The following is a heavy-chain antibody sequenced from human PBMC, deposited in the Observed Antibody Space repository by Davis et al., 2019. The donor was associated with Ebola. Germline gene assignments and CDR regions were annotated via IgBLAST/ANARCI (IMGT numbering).Heavy chain of an antibody. CDR2: ISAYNVHT. D-gene: IGHD3/OR15-3a*01. J-gene: IGHJ4*02. Sequence: AASVKVSCKASGGTFSSYTISWVRQAPGQGLEWMASISAYNVHTNFAQKFQGRVTVTTDTSTTTAYMELKSLTSDDTAVYYCARDQDFRVDYWGQGTLVTVSS. CDR1: GGTFSSYT. V-gene: IGHV1-18*01. CDR3: ARDQDFRVDY.